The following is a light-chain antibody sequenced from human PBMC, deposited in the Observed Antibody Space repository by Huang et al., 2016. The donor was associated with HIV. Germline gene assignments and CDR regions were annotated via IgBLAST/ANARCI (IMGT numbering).Light chain of an antibody. V-gene: IGKV1-17*03. CDR3: LQHNSYPLT. J-gene: IGKJ4*01. Sequence: DIQMTQSPSAMSASVGDRVTITCRASLGIGNYLAWFQQTPGKVPKRLIYDASSLQSGVPSRFSGSGSGTEFTLTISGLQPEDSATYYCLQHNSYPLTFGGGTKVEIK. CDR1: LGIGNY. CDR2: DAS.